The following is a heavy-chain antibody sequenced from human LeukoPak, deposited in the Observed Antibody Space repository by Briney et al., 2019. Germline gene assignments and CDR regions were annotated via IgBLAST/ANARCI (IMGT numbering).Heavy chain of an antibody. CDR1: GFTFSGSA. V-gene: IGHV3-73*01. J-gene: IGHJ4*02. Sequence: TGGSLRLSCAASGFTFSGSAMHWVRQASGKGLEWVGRIRSKANSYATAYAASVKGRSTISRDDSKNTAYLQMNSLKTEDTAVYYCTTRYYGWFGELLHYWGQGTLVTVSS. CDR2: IRSKANSYAT. CDR3: TTRYYGWFGELLHY. D-gene: IGHD3-10*01.